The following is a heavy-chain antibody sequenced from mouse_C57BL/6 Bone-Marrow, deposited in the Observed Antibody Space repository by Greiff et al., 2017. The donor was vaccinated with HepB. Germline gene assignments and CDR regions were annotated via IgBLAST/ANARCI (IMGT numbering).Heavy chain of an antibody. CDR2: INYDGSST. D-gene: IGHD1-1*01. V-gene: IGHV5-16*01. CDR3: ARGAADYYGSSYEGAMDY. Sequence: EVKLVESEGGLVQPGSSMKLSCTASGFTFSDYYMAWVRQVPEKGLEWVANINYDGSSTYYLDSLKSRFIISRDNAKNILYLQMSSLKSEDTATYYCARGAADYYGSSYEGAMDYWGQGTSVTVSS. CDR1: GFTFSDYY. J-gene: IGHJ4*01.